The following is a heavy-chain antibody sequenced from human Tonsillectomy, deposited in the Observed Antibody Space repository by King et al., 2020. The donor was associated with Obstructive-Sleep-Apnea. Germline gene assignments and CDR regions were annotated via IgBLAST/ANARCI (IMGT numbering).Heavy chain of an antibody. CDR1: GFIFSDYD. CDR2: ITTISHYI. V-gene: IGHV3-21*01. Sequence: EVQLVESGGGLVKPGGSLRLSCAASGFIFSDYDMNWVRRAPGKGLEWVSSITTISHYIYYAYSVKGRFTISRDNANNLVYLQMSSLRAEDTAMYYCTSALGSRALRDNWFDLWGQGTLVTVSS. CDR3: TSALGSRALRDNWFDL. D-gene: IGHD3-10*01. J-gene: IGHJ5*02.